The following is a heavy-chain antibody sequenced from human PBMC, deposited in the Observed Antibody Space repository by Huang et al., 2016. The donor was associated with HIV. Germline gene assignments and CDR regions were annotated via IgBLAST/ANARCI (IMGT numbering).Heavy chain of an antibody. D-gene: IGHD3-22*01. CDR3: ARARGYYDSSVSYYFDY. Sequence: QVQLVQSGAEVKKPGSSVKVSCKASGGTFSSYAISWVRQAPGQGLEWMGRISPIFGTANYAQKFQGRVTITADESTSTAYMELSSLRSEDTAVYYCARARGYYDSSVSYYFDYWGQGTLVTVSS. CDR1: GGTFSSYA. CDR2: ISPIFGTA. J-gene: IGHJ4*02. V-gene: IGHV1-69*13.